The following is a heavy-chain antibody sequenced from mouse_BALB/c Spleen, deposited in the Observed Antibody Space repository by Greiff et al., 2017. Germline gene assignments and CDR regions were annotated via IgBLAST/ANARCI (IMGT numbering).Heavy chain of an antibody. CDR2: IYPGNGDT. D-gene: IGHD3-1*01. CDR3: ARWGARATPYAMDY. J-gene: IGHJ4*01. V-gene: IGHV1-12*01. CDR1: GYTFTSYN. Sequence: QVQLQQPGAELVKPGASVKMSCKASGYTFTSYNMHWVKQTPGQGLEWIGAIYPGNGDTSYNQKFKGKATLTADKSSSTAYMQLSSLTSEDSAVYYCARWGARATPYAMDYWGQGTSVTVSS.